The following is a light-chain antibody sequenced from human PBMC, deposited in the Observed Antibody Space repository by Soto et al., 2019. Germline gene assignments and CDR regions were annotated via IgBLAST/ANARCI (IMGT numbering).Light chain of an antibody. CDR2: AAS. V-gene: IGKV1-39*01. CDR1: QSIRTY. CDR3: QQTYSNPLT. Sequence: DIQMTQSPSSLSASVGDRVTITCRASQSIRTYLNWYQQKPGKAPKFLIYAASTLQSGVPSRFSGSGSGTDCTLTISSLQPEDFATYYCQQTYSNPLTFGQGTKVEIK. J-gene: IGKJ1*01.